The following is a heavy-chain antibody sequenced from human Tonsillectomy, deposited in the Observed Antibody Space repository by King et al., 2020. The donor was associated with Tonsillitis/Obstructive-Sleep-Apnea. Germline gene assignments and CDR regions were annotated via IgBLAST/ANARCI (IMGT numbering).Heavy chain of an antibody. Sequence: VQLVESGGGLVQPGGSLRLSCAASGFTFSSYEMNWVRQAPGKGLEWVSYISSSGSTIYYADSVKGRFTISRDNAKNSLYLQMNSLRAEDTAVYYCARVGLEWLLSRGVDYWGQGTLVTVSS. J-gene: IGHJ4*02. V-gene: IGHV3-48*03. CDR1: GFTFSSYE. CDR2: ISSSGSTI. CDR3: ARVGLEWLLSRGVDY. D-gene: IGHD3-3*01.